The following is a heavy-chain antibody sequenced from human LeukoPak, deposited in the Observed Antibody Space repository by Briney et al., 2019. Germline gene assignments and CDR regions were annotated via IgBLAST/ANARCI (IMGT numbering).Heavy chain of an antibody. Sequence: ASVKVSCKASGGTVRRFGISWVRQAPGQGLEWMGWINPNSGGTNYAQKFQGRVTMTRDTSISTAYMELSRLRSDDTAVYYCARDPKQFNWFDPWGQGTLVTVSS. J-gene: IGHJ5*02. CDR3: ARDPKQFNWFDP. CDR1: GGTVRRFG. V-gene: IGHV1-2*02. D-gene: IGHD6-19*01. CDR2: INPNSGGT.